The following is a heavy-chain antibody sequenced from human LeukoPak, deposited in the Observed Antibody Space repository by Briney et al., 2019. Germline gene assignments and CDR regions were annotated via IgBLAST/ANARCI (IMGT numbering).Heavy chain of an antibody. Sequence: PGGSLKPSCAPSGFTFSSYVIHWVRQAPGKGLEWVAVISYDGSNKYYADSVKGRFTISRDNSKNTLYLQTNSLRAEDTAVYYCARDRVAVAGTSFDYWGQGTLVTVSS. CDR1: GFTFSSYV. CDR3: ARDRVAVAGTSFDY. D-gene: IGHD6-19*01. V-gene: IGHV3-30-3*01. CDR2: ISYDGSNK. J-gene: IGHJ4*02.